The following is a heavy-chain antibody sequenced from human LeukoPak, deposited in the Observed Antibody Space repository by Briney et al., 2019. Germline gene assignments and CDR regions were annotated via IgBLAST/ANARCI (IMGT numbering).Heavy chain of an antibody. CDR1: GGSFSGYY. CDR2: INHSGST. D-gene: IGHD3-22*01. CDR3: AGHYYYDSSGSFDY. J-gene: IGHJ4*02. Sequence: SETLSLTCAVYGGSFSGYYWSWIRQPPGKGLEWIGEINHSGSTYYNPSLKSRVTISVDRSKNQFSLKLSSVTAADTAVYYCAGHYYYDSSGSFDYWGQGTLVTVSS. V-gene: IGHV4-34*01.